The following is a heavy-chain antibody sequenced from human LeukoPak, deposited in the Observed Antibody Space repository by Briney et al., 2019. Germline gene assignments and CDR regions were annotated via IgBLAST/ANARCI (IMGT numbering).Heavy chain of an antibody. Sequence: PSETLSLTCSVSGGSLSSSSYYWGWIRQPPGKGLEWIGSIYYSWSTYYNPSLQSRGTISVDTANNQFSLTLSSVTAADTAVYYCARQGDGGYSYGNFDSWGQGTLVTVSS. D-gene: IGHD5-18*01. CDR1: GGSLSSSSYY. CDR2: IYYSWST. J-gene: IGHJ4*02. CDR3: ARQGDGGYSYGNFDS. V-gene: IGHV4-39*01.